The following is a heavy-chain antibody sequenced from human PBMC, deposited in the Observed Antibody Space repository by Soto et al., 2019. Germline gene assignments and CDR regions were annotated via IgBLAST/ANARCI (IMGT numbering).Heavy chain of an antibody. V-gene: IGHV1-69*04. CDR1: VYTFTSYG. Sequence: SVKVARKAAVYTFTSYGSGWVRLTPGQGLEWMGRIIPIHGIANYAQKFQGRVTITADKSTSTAYMELSSLRSEDTAVYYCARAHSSSWYYDYWGQGTLVTVSS. D-gene: IGHD6-13*01. J-gene: IGHJ4*02. CDR3: ARAHSSSWYYDY. CDR2: IIPIHGIA.